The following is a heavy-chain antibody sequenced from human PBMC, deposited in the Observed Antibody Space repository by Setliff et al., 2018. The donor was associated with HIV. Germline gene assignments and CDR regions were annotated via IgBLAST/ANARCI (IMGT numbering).Heavy chain of an antibody. D-gene: IGHD5-12*01. V-gene: IGHV1-8*01. CDR2: IDPKSGNT. CDR1: EYTSASYV. J-gene: IGHJ6*03. CDR3: ARVDSGYDLAYYYYMDV. Sequence: ASVKVSCKTAEYTSASYVINWVRQAAGQGLEWMGWIDPKSGNTGYAQEFQGRVTLTRNTSLTTAYMELSSLRSDDTAVYYCARVDSGYDLAYYYYMDVWGKGTAVTVSS.